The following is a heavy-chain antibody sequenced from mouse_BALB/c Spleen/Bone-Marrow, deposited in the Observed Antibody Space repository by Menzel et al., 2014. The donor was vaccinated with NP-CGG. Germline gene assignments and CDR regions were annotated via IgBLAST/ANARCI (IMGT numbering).Heavy chain of an antibody. D-gene: IGHD1-1*01. Sequence: EVQLQQSGAELVKPGASVRLSCTASGFNIKDTYIHWVKQRPEQVLEWIGRIDPANGNTKYDPKFQGKATITADTSSNTAYLQLSSLTSEDTAVYYCASYYDGYYFDYWGQSTTLTVSS. V-gene: IGHV14-3*02. J-gene: IGHJ2*01. CDR2: IDPANGNT. CDR1: GFNIKDTY. CDR3: ASYYDGYYFDY.